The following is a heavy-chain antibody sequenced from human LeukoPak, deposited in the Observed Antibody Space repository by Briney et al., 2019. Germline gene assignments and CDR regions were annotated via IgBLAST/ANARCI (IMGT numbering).Heavy chain of an antibody. CDR1: GFTFSDYY. CDR2: ISRSGSSL. CDR3: TREVVVVPDYYYYGLDV. D-gene: IGHD2-2*01. J-gene: IGHJ6*02. Sequence: GGSLRLSCVASGFTFSDYYMTWIRQAPGKGLEYVSHISRSGSSLYYGDSVTGRFTITRDNAKNSLYLQMNSLRVEDTAVYYCTREVVVVPDYYYYGLDVWGQGTTVTVSS. V-gene: IGHV3-11*01.